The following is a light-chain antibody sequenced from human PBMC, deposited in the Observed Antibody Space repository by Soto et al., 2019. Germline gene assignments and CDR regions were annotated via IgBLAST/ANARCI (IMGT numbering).Light chain of an antibody. V-gene: IGLV2-14*01. CDR3: SSYTSSNTVI. Sequence: QSALTQPASVSGSLGQSITISCSGTSSDVGGYNFVSWYQQHPGKAPKLMIYEVTLRPSGVSTRFSGSKSGNTASLTVSGLQAEDEADYYCSSYTSSNTVIFGGGNKLTVL. CDR2: EVT. J-gene: IGLJ2*01. CDR1: SSDVGGYNF.